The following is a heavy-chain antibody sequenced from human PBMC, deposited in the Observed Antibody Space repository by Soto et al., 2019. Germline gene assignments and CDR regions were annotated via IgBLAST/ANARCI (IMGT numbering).Heavy chain of an antibody. CDR1: GFTFSIYA. Sequence: LXLSFSASGFTFSIYAMHWVRQAPVNGLEWVAVISYDGSNKYYADSVKGRFTISRDNSKNTLYLQMNSLRAEDTAVYYCARDVDTAMVPNTRYYYGMDVWGQGTTVTVSS. CDR2: ISYDGSNK. J-gene: IGHJ6*02. CDR3: ARDVDTAMVPNTRYYYGMDV. D-gene: IGHD5-18*01. V-gene: IGHV3-30-3*01.